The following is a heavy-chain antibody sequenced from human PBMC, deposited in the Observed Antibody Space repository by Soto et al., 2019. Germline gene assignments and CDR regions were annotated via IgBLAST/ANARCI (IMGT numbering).Heavy chain of an antibody. CDR3: ARDRSYYGSGSYYTSLGY. CDR2: IIPIFGTA. D-gene: IGHD3-10*01. CDR1: GGTFSSYA. Sequence: QVQRVQSGAEVKKPGSSVKVSCKASGGTFSSYAISWVRQAPGQGLEWLGGIIPIFGTANYAQKFQGRVTITADESTSTAYMELSSLRSEDPAVYYCARDRSYYGSGSYYTSLGYWGQGTLVTVSS. V-gene: IGHV1-69*01. J-gene: IGHJ4*02.